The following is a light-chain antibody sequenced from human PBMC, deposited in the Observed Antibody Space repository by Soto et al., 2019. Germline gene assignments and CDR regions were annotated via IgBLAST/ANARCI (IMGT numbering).Light chain of an antibody. CDR3: VLYMGSGIRV. CDR2: STN. V-gene: IGLV8-61*01. CDR1: SGSVSTSYY. J-gene: IGLJ3*02. Sequence: QTVATQEPSFSVSPGGTVTLTCGLSSGSVSTSYYPSWYQQTPGQAPRTLIDSTNTRSSGVPDRFSGSILGNKAALTITGAQADDESDYYCVLYMGSGIRVFGGGTELPVL.